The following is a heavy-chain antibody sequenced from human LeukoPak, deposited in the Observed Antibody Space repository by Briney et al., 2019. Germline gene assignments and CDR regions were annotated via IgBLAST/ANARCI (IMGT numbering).Heavy chain of an antibody. CDR2: INHSGST. Sequence: SETLSLTCAVYGGSFSGYYWSWIRQPPGKGLEWIGEINHSGSTYYNPSLKSRVTISVDTSKNQFSLKLSSVTAADTAVYYCASRHSSGYYYGPLDYWGQGTLVTVSS. D-gene: IGHD3-22*01. CDR1: GGSFSGYY. CDR3: ASRHSSGYYYGPLDY. V-gene: IGHV4-34*01. J-gene: IGHJ4*02.